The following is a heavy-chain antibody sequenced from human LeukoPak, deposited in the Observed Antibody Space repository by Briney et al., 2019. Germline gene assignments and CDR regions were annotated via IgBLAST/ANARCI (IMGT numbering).Heavy chain of an antibody. CDR1: GYTFTSYG. J-gene: IGHJ4*02. Sequence: ASVKVCCKASGYTFTSYGISWVRQAPGQGLEWMGWISAYNGNTNYAQKLQGRVTMTTDTSTSTAYMELRSLRSDDTAVYYCARDYRPHYAPDYWGQGTLVTVSS. D-gene: IGHD2-2*01. CDR3: ARDYRPHYAPDY. CDR2: ISAYNGNT. V-gene: IGHV1-18*04.